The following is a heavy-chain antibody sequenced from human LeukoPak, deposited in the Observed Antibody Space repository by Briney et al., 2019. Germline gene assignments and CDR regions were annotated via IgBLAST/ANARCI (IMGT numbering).Heavy chain of an antibody. J-gene: IGHJ4*02. CDR2: IYHSGST. CDR1: GFTFSDYY. Sequence: KPGGSLRLSCAASGFTFSDYYMSWIRQAPGKGLEWIGSIYHSGSTYYNPSLKSRVTISVDTSKNQFSLKLSSVTAADTAVYYCARQTTYYYDRGGFDYWGQGTLVTVSS. CDR3: ARQTTYYYDRGGFDY. D-gene: IGHD3-22*01. V-gene: IGHV4-38-2*01.